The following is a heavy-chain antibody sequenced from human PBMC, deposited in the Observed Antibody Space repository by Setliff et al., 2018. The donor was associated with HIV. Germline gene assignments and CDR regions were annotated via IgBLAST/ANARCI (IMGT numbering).Heavy chain of an antibody. D-gene: IGHD3-22*01. CDR2: VFHTGPT. V-gene: IGHV4-31*03. CDR1: GGSIRGDDYY. J-gene: IGHJ4*02. Sequence: SETLSLTCTVSGGSIRGDDYYWTWIRKHPGKGLEWIGYVFHTGPTYYNPSLKSRLDLSVDTSKNQFSLKSRSVTAADTAVYYCARDKPYDSSGYRTLYYWGQGTLFTFSS. CDR3: ARDKPYDSSGYRTLYY.